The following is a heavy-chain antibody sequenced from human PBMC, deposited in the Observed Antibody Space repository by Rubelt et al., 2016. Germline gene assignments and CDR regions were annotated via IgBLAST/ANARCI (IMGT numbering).Heavy chain of an antibody. Sequence: QLQLQEAGPGRVNPSETLSLTCAVSGGSISRSTYYWAWIRQPPGKGLEWIGNIYYSGATYYNPSLKSRVTISVDTSKNQFSLKLSPVTASDTAVYYCVRANYCDYWGQGTRVTVSS. CDR2: IYYSGAT. J-gene: IGHJ4*02. V-gene: IGHV4-39*07. CDR3: VRANYCDY. CDR1: GGSISRSTYY.